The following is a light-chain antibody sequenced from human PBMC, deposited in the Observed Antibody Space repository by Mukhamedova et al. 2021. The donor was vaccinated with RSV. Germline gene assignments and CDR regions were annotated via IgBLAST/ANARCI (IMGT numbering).Light chain of an antibody. J-gene: IGKJ4*01. CDR3: QQTYTSPLS. Sequence: WYQRRVHGKAPQLLIHSASTLQTGVSSRFSGGGSGTDFSLTVTSLQREDFALYFCQQTYTSPLSFGGGIRVEIK. V-gene: IGKV1-39*01. CDR2: SAS.